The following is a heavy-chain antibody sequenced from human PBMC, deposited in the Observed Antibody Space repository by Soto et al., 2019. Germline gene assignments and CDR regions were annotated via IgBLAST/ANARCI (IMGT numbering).Heavy chain of an antibody. J-gene: IGHJ4*02. Sequence: PSETLSLTCTVSGGSISSGGYYWSWIRQHPGKGLEWIGYIYYSGSTYYNPSLKSRVTISVDTSKNQFSLKLSSVTAADTAVYYCARVSYGDYFDYWGQGTLVTVSS. CDR1: GGSISSGGYY. CDR2: IYYSGST. D-gene: IGHD4-17*01. CDR3: ARVSYGDYFDY. V-gene: IGHV4-31*03.